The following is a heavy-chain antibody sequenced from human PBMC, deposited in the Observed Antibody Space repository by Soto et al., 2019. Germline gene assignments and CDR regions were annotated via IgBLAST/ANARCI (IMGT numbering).Heavy chain of an antibody. V-gene: IGHV4-4*02. Sequence: SKPLSLTRARSGASTRRTTRWPSAAYHPRKGLEWIGEIFHSGSTNYTPSLKTRLTISVDKSKNQFSLKLSSVTAADTAVYYCARDLRITFGGVIAGGAFDIWGQGTMVT. D-gene: IGHD3-16*02. J-gene: IGHJ3*02. CDR3: ARDLRITFGGVIAGGAFDI. CDR2: IFHSGST. CDR1: GASTRRTTR.